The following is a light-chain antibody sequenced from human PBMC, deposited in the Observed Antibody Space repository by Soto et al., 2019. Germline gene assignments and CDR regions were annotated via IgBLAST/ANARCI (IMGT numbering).Light chain of an antibody. CDR2: AAS. CDR1: QGISSF. J-gene: IGKJ4*01. Sequence: IQLTQSPSSLSASVGDRVTITCRASQGISSFLAWYQQKPGKAPKILIYAASTLQIGVPSRFRGSGSGTDFTLTISRLQPEDFATYYCQQLESYPSTFGGGTKVDIK. V-gene: IGKV1-9*01. CDR3: QQLESYPST.